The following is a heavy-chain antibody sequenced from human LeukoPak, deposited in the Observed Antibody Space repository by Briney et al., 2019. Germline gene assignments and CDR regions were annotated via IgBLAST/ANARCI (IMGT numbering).Heavy chain of an antibody. Sequence: GGSLRLSCAASGYTFSSYWMSWVRQAPGKGLEWVANIKHTGSEKYYVDSVKGRFTISRDNAKNSLYLQMNSLRAEDTAVYYCARGGASMVVTFDWGQGTLVTVSS. J-gene: IGHJ4*02. V-gene: IGHV3-7*02. CDR1: GYTFSSYW. CDR2: IKHTGSEK. D-gene: IGHD2-2*01. CDR3: ARGGASMVVTFD.